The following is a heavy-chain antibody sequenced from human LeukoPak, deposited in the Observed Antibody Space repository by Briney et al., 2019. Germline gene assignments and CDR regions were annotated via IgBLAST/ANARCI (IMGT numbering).Heavy chain of an antibody. Sequence: PGGSLRLSCVASGYSFSSYAMHWVRQAPGKGLEWVTVIAYDGTITYYADSVKGRFTISRDDSKNTLYLQMNSLRAEDTAIYYCARDLVIGAPDYFDYWGQGTLVTVSS. CDR1: GYSFSSYA. CDR2: IAYDGTIT. J-gene: IGHJ4*02. V-gene: IGHV3-30*04. D-gene: IGHD1-26*01. CDR3: ARDLVIGAPDYFDY.